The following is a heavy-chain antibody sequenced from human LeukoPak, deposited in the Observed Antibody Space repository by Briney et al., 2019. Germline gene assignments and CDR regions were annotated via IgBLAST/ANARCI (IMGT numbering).Heavy chain of an antibody. D-gene: IGHD6-19*01. CDR2: IKQDGSEK. Sequence: SGGSLRLSCAASGFTFSRYWMSWVRQAPRKGLEWVANIKQDGSEKYYADSVKGRFTISRDNSKNTLYLQMNSLRAEDTAVYYCARGRPYSSGWYGFDYWGQGTLVTVSS. V-gene: IGHV3-7*01. CDR1: GFTFSRYW. J-gene: IGHJ4*02. CDR3: ARGRPYSSGWYGFDY.